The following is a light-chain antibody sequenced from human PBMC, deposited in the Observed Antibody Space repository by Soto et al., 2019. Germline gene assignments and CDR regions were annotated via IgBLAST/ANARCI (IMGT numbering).Light chain of an antibody. CDR1: QSISSY. Sequence: DIQITQSPSSLSASVGDRVTITCRASQSISSYLNWYQQKPGKAPKLLIYDASSLESGVPSRFSGSGSGTEFTLTISSLQPDDFATYYCQKYNSYSWKFGQGTKVDIK. V-gene: IGKV1-5*01. CDR3: QKYNSYSWK. CDR2: DAS. J-gene: IGKJ1*01.